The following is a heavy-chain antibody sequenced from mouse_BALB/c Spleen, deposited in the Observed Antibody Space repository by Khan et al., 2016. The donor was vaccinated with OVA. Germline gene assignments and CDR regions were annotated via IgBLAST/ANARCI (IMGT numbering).Heavy chain of an antibody. CDR3: ARAYYRYDGYYAMDY. V-gene: IGHV2-6-4*01. Sequence: VELVESGPGLVAPSQSLSITCTVSGFSLSRYNIHWVRQPPGKGLEWLGMIWGGGGTDYNSTLKIRLSISQDNSKSQVFLKMNSLQTDDTAMYYCARAYYRYDGYYAMDYCGQGTSVTVSS. J-gene: IGHJ4*01. CDR2: IWGGGGT. CDR1: GFSLSRYN. D-gene: IGHD2-14*01.